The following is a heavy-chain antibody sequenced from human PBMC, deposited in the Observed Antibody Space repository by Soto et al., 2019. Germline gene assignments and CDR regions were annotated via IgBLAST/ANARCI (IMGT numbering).Heavy chain of an antibody. CDR1: GFTFDIYA. D-gene: IGHD6-19*01. CDR2: ISGGGDYT. CDR3: AKVDRYSSGWTYYAPEYYYYPMDV. J-gene: IGHJ6*02. Sequence: EVQLLESGGDLVQPGGSLRLSCDASGFTFDIYALSWVRQTPGKGLEWVAAISGGGDYTYYTDSVKGRFTISRDNSKNTMSLQMNNMRVEDTAIYYCAKVDRYSSGWTYYAPEYYYYPMDVWGQGTTVPVSS. V-gene: IGHV3-23*01.